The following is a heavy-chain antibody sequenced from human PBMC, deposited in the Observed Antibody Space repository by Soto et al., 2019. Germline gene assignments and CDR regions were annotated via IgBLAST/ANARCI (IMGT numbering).Heavy chain of an antibody. CDR2: IWYDGTNK. CDR1: GFPFSSYG. D-gene: IGHD1-26*01. CDR3: ARPHSGSYQYYFDY. Sequence: QVQLVESGGGVVQPGRSLRLSCAASGFPFSSYGLHWVRQAPGKGLEWLALIWYDGTNKFYADSVKGRFTISRDDSKNMLYLQMNSLRAEDTAIYYCARPHSGSYQYYFDYWGQGTLVTVSS. J-gene: IGHJ4*02. V-gene: IGHV3-33*01.